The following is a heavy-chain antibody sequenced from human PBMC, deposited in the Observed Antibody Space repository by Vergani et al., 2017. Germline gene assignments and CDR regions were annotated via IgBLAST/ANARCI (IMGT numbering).Heavy chain of an antibody. CDR2: ISSSSSYI. D-gene: IGHD1-26*01. Sequence: EVQLVESGGGLVKPGGSLRLSCAASGFTFKSYTMNWVRQAPGKGLEWVSSISSSSSYIYYAGSVKGRFTISRDNAKNSLYLQMNSLRAEDTAVYYCALGGIVGATSPFDYWGQGTLVTVSS. CDR1: GFTFKSYT. V-gene: IGHV3-21*01. J-gene: IGHJ4*02. CDR3: ALGGIVGATSPFDY.